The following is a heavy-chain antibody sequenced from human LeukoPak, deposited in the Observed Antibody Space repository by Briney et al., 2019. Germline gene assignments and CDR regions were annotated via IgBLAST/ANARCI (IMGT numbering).Heavy chain of an antibody. Sequence: GESLKISCKGSGYSFTSYWIGWVRQMPGKGLEWMGIIYPGDSDTRYSPSFQGQVTISADKSISTAYLQWSSLKASDTAMYYCARQAYGGNSLGDYFDYWGQGTLVTVSS. CDR2: IYPGDSDT. CDR1: GYSFTSYW. CDR3: ARQAYGGNSLGDYFDY. J-gene: IGHJ4*02. V-gene: IGHV5-51*01. D-gene: IGHD4-23*01.